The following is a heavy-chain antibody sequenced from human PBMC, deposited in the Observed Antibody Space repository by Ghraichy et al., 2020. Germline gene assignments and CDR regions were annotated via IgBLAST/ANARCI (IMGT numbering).Heavy chain of an antibody. CDR1: GFTFSSYG. Sequence: GGSLRLSCAASGFTFSSYGMHWVRQAPGKGLEWVAFIRYDGSNKYYADSVKGRFTISRDNSKNTLYLQMNSLRAEDTAVYYCAKDQRTVTSPRYYGMDVWGQGTTVTVSS. CDR3: AKDQRTVTSPRYYGMDV. D-gene: IGHD4-11*01. J-gene: IGHJ6*02. V-gene: IGHV3-30*02. CDR2: IRYDGSNK.